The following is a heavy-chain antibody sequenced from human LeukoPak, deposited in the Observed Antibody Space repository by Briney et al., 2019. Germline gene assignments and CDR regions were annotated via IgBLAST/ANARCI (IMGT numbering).Heavy chain of an antibody. CDR1: GGSISSSSYY. D-gene: IGHD1-26*01. CDR3: AREHFGVGATTAPA. CDR2: IYYSGST. V-gene: IGHV4-39*07. Sequence: SETLSLTCTVSGGSISSSSYYWGWIRQPPGKGLEWIGSIYYSGSTYYNPSLKSRVTISVDTSKNQFSLKLSSVTAADTGVYYCAREHFGVGATTAPAWGQGTLVTVSS. J-gene: IGHJ4*02.